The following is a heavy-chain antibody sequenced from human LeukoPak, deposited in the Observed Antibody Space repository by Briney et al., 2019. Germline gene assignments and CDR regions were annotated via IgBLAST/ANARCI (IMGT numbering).Heavy chain of an antibody. J-gene: IGHJ4*02. CDR2: INHSGST. CDR3: VAQTSSSWYGACFDY. V-gene: IGHV4-34*01. CDR1: GGSFSGYY. Sequence: KASETLSLTCAVYGGSFSGYYWSWIRQPPGKGLEWIGEINHSGSTNYNPSLKSRVTISVDTSKNQFSLKLSSVTAADTAVYYCVAQTSSSWYGACFDYWGQGTLVTVSS. D-gene: IGHD6-13*01.